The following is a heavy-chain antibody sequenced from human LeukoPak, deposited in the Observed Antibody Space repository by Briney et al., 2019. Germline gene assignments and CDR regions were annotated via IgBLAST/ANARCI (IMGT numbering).Heavy chain of an antibody. J-gene: IGHJ4*02. CDR3: AKDPGIKGFGVDYFDY. V-gene: IGHV3-23*01. CDR1: GFTFSSYA. Sequence: GGSLRLSCAASGFTFSSYAMSWVRQAPGKGLEWVSAISGSGGSTYYADSVKGRFTISRDNSKNTLYLQMNSLRAEDTAVYYCAKDPGIKGFGVDYFDYWGQGTLVTVSS. D-gene: IGHD3-3*01. CDR2: ISGSGGST.